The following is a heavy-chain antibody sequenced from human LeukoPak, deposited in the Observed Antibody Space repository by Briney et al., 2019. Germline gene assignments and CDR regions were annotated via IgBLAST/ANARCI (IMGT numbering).Heavy chain of an antibody. J-gene: IGHJ4*02. V-gene: IGHV6-1*01. CDR2: TYYRSKWYN. CDR1: GDSVSNNNAA. D-gene: IGHD6-19*01. Sequence: PSQTLSLTCAISGDSVSNNNAAWDWIRQSPSRGLEWLGRTYYRSKWYNDYAVSVKSRIAINPDTSKNQFSLHLNSVTPEDTAVYFCARDDYTSGWFFGSWGQGTLVTVSS. CDR3: ARDDYTSGWFFGS.